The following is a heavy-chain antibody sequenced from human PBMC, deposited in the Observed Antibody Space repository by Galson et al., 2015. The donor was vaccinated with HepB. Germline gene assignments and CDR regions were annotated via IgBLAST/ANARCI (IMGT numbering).Heavy chain of an antibody. CDR1: GFTFSAYS. J-gene: IGHJ4*02. CDR2: ISSGSRTI. Sequence: SLRLSCAASGFTFSAYSMNWVRQAPGKGLEWVSYISSGSRTIYYADSVKGRFTISRDNAKNSLYLQMNSLRDEDTAVYYCARVPGWAAERTDHWGQGTLVTVSS. V-gene: IGHV3-48*02. CDR3: ARVPGWAAERTDH. D-gene: IGHD1-1*01.